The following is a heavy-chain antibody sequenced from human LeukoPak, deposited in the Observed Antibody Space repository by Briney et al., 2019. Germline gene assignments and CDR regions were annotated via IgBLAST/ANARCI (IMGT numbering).Heavy chain of an antibody. CDR1: GGSISSSSYY. D-gene: IGHD4-17*01. Sequence: PSETLSLTCTVSGGSISSSSYYWGWIRQPPGKGLEWIGSIYYSGSTYYNPSLKSRVTISVDTSENQFSLKLSSVTAADTAVYYCARDYGDYPNWFDPWGQGTLVTVSS. CDR2: IYYSGST. V-gene: IGHV4-39*07. J-gene: IGHJ5*02. CDR3: ARDYGDYPNWFDP.